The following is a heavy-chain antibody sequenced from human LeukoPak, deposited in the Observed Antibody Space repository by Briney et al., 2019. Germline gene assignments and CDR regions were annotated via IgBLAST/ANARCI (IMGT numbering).Heavy chain of an antibody. J-gene: IGHJ4*02. CDR3: ASLEHSSGSY. D-gene: IGHD6-19*01. Sequence: SETLSLTCAVYGGSFRSYYWNWIRQPPGKGLEWIGEINHSGSTNYNPSLKSRVTISVDTSKNQFSLKLSSVTAADTAVYYCASLEHSSGSYWGQGTLVTVSS. CDR1: GGSFRSYY. V-gene: IGHV4-34*01. CDR2: INHSGST.